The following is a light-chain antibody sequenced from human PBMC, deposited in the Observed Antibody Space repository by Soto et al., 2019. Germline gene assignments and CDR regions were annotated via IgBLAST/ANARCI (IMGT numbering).Light chain of an antibody. V-gene: IGLV2-14*03. Sequence: QSALSQPPSASGSPGQSVTISCTGSSSDVGGYNHVSWYQQHPGKVPKVMIYEVNNRPSGVSNRFSASKSGNTASLTISGLQAEDEATYYCSSFTSGGTWVFGGGTKLTVL. CDR2: EVN. CDR1: SSDVGGYNH. CDR3: SSFTSGGTWV. J-gene: IGLJ3*02.